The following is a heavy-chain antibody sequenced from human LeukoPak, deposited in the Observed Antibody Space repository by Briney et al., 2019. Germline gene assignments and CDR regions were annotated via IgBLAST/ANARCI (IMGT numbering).Heavy chain of an antibody. Sequence: SETLSLTCAVYGGSFSGYYWSWIRQPPGKGLEWIGEINHSGSTNYNPSLKSRVTISVDTSKNQFSLKLSSVTAADTAVYYCARTYYYDSSGYSGGYYFDYWGQGTLVTVSS. V-gene: IGHV4-34*01. CDR3: ARTYYYDSSGYSGGYYFDY. J-gene: IGHJ4*02. CDR1: GGSFSGYY. D-gene: IGHD3-22*01. CDR2: INHSGST.